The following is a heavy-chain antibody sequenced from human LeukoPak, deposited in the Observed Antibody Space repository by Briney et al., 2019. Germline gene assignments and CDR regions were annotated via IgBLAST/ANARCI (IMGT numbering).Heavy chain of an antibody. CDR2: INPNSGGT. CDR3: ARSTVTHDAFDI. CDR1: GCTFSGYY. J-gene: IGHJ3*02. D-gene: IGHD4-17*01. V-gene: IGHV1-2*06. Sequence: AASVKFSCKSSGCTFSGYYMHWVRQAPGQELEWMGRINPNSGGTNYAQKFQGRVTMTRDTSISTAYMELSRLRSDDTAVYYCARSTVTHDAFDIWGQGTMVTVSS.